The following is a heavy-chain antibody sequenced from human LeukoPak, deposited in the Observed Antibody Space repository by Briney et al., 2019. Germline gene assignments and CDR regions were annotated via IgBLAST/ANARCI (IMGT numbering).Heavy chain of an antibody. J-gene: IGHJ5*02. Sequence: PGGSLRLSCAASGFTFSSYEMNWVRQAPGKGLEWVSYISSRDSIIYYADSVKGRFTISRDNAKNSLYLQMNSLRAEDTAVYCCAITADYYDSSGPPQGFDPWGQGTLVTVSS. V-gene: IGHV3-48*03. D-gene: IGHD3-22*01. CDR2: ISSRDSII. CDR1: GFTFSSYE. CDR3: AITADYYDSSGPPQGFDP.